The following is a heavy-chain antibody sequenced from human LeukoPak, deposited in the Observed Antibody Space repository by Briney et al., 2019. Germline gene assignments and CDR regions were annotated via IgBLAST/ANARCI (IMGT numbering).Heavy chain of an antibody. Sequence: GGSLRLSCAASGFTFSDYWMHWVRQAPGKGLVWVSRINSDGSSTSYADSVRGRSTISRDNAKNTLYLQMNSLRAEDTAVYYCARGGGCDSSGYTWFDPWGQGTLVTVSS. CDR2: INSDGSST. CDR3: ARGGGCDSSGYTWFDP. D-gene: IGHD3-22*01. V-gene: IGHV3-74*01. J-gene: IGHJ5*02. CDR1: GFTFSDYW.